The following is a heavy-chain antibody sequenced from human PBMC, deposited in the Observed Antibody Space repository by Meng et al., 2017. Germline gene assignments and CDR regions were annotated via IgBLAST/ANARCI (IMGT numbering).Heavy chain of an antibody. CDR1: GFTVSSNY. D-gene: IGHD4-17*01. CDR2: ISYDGSNK. Sequence: GESLKISCAASGFTVSSNYMSWVRQAPGKGLEWVAVISYDGSNKYYADSVTGRFTISRDNSKNTLYLQMNSLRAEDTAVYYCARDRWTTVTRSPDYWGQGTLVTVSS. J-gene: IGHJ4*02. V-gene: IGHV3-30*01. CDR3: ARDRWTTVTRSPDY.